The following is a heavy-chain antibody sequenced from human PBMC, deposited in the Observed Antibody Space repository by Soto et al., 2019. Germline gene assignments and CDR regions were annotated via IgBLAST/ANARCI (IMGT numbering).Heavy chain of an antibody. D-gene: IGHD3-22*01. Sequence: GGSLRLSCKVSGYSFTSYWIGWVRQMPGKGLEWMGIIYPGDSDTRYSPSFQGQVTNSADKSISTAYLQWSSLKASDTAMYYCASRRYYYDSSGPYYFDYWGQGTLVTVSS. CDR3: ASRRYYYDSSGPYYFDY. CDR1: GYSFTSYW. J-gene: IGHJ4*02. V-gene: IGHV5-51*01. CDR2: IYPGDSDT.